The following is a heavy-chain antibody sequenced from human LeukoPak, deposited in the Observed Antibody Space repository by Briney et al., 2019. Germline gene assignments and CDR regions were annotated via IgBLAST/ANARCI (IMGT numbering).Heavy chain of an antibody. CDR3: ARDARHKYCSSASCYRGWFDP. CDR2: INPSGNTT. J-gene: IGHJ5*02. CDR1: GYTFTNYY. Sequence: ASVKVSCKASGYTFTNYYMHWVRQAPGQGLEWMGIINPSGNTTSYAQKFQGRVTITADKSTSTAYMELSSLRSEDTAVYYCARDARHKYCSSASCYRGWFDPWGQGTLVTVSS. V-gene: IGHV1-46*01. D-gene: IGHD2-2*01.